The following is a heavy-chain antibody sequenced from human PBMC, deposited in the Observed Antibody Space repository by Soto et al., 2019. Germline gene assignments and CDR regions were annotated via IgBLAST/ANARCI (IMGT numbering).Heavy chain of an antibody. Sequence: QVQLVQSGAEVKKPGASVKVSCKASGYTFTSYDINWVRQATGQGLEWMGWMNPNSGNTGYAQKFQGRVTMTSNTSISTAYMELSSLRSEDTAVYYCARLIAVAGTGWFDPWGQGTLVTVSS. D-gene: IGHD6-19*01. CDR2: MNPNSGNT. CDR1: GYTFTSYD. J-gene: IGHJ5*02. V-gene: IGHV1-8*01. CDR3: ARLIAVAGTGWFDP.